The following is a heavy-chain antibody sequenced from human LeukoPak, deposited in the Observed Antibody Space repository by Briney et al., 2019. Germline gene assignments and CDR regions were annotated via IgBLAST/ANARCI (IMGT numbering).Heavy chain of an antibody. D-gene: IGHD3-16*01. V-gene: IGHV3-23*01. CDR1: GFTFSSHG. Sequence: PGGSLRLSCAASGFTFSSHGMNWVRQAPGKGVEWVSGITGSGGNRYYADSVKGGLTISRDNSKNTLYLQMNSLRAEDTAVYYCAKDDNYIRFLSWGQGTLVTVSS. CDR3: AKDDNYIRFLS. CDR2: ITGSGGNR. J-gene: IGHJ5*02.